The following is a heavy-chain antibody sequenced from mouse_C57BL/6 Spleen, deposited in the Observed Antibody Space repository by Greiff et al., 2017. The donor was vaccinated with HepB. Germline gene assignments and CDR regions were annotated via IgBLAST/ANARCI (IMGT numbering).Heavy chain of an antibody. V-gene: IGHV3-6*01. Sequence: DVQLQESGPGLVKPSQSLSLTCSVTGYSITSGYYWNWIRQFPGNKLEWMGYISYDGSNIYNPSLKNRISITRDTSKNQFFLKLNSVTTEDTATYYCARERITTVRNFDYWGQGTTLTVSS. J-gene: IGHJ2*01. CDR1: GYSITSGYY. CDR2: ISYDGSN. CDR3: ARERITTVRNFDY. D-gene: IGHD1-1*01.